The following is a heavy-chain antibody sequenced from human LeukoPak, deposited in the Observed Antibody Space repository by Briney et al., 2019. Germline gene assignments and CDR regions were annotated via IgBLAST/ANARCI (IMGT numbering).Heavy chain of an antibody. J-gene: IGHJ5*02. D-gene: IGHD1-26*01. Sequence: GASVKVSCKASGYTFTGYYIHCVRQAPGQGLEWMGWINPNSGVTHYPQKFQGRVTMTRDTSTSTVYMELSSLRSEDTAVYYCARAQSGSYLGNWFDPWGQGTLVTVSS. CDR3: ARAQSGSYLGNWFDP. V-gene: IGHV1-2*02. CDR1: GYTFTGYY. CDR2: INPNSGVT.